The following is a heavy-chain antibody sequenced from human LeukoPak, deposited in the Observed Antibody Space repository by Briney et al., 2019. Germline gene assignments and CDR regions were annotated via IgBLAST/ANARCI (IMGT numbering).Heavy chain of an antibody. CDR2: IYYSGST. V-gene: IGHV4-59*01. D-gene: IGHD6-6*01. CDR1: GGSISSYY. Sequence: SETLSLTCTVSGGSISSYYWSWIRQPPGKGLEWIGYIYYSGSTNYNPSLKSRVTISVDTSKNQFSLKLSSVTAADTAVYYCARDEMEYSSSSGVRGTLDYWGQGTLITVSS. J-gene: IGHJ4*02. CDR3: ARDEMEYSSSSGVRGTLDY.